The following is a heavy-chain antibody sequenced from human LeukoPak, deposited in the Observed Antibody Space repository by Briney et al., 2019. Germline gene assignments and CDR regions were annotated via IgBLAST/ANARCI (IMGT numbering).Heavy chain of an antibody. CDR1: GGSISSYY. CDR3: AKTLVWSAFGI. D-gene: IGHD6-13*01. J-gene: IGHJ3*02. Sequence: SETLSLTCTVSGGSISSYYWSWIRQPPGKGLEWIGYIYYSGSTNYNPSLKSRVTISVDTSKNQFSLKLSSVTAADTAVYYCAKTLVWSAFGIWGQGTMVTVSS. CDR2: IYYSGST. V-gene: IGHV4-59*01.